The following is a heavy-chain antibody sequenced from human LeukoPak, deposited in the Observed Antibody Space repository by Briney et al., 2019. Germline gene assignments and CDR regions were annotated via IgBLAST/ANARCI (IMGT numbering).Heavy chain of an antibody. CDR3: ARDNRYCSSTSCYRRLCWCWFDP. CDR1: GGTFSSYA. J-gene: IGHJ5*02. CDR2: IIPIFGTA. D-gene: IGHD2-2*02. V-gene: IGHV1-69*05. Sequence: GSSVKVSCKASGGTFSSYAISWVRQAPGQGLEWMGVIIPIFGTANYAQKFQGRVTITTDESRSTAYMELSSLRSEDTVVYYCARDNRYCSSTSCYRRLCWCWFDPWGQGTLVTASS.